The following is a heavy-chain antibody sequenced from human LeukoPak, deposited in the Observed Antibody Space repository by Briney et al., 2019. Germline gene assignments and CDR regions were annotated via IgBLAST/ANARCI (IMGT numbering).Heavy chain of an antibody. Sequence: SETLSLTCTVSGGSISSSSYYWGWIRQPPGKGLEWIGSIYYSGSTYYNPSLKSRVTISVDTSKSQFSLKLSSVTAADTAVYYCARLSSSPVVPTDYWGQGTLVTVSS. J-gene: IGHJ4*02. CDR3: ARLSSSPVVPTDY. V-gene: IGHV4-39*01. D-gene: IGHD6-13*01. CDR2: IYYSGST. CDR1: GGSISSSSYY.